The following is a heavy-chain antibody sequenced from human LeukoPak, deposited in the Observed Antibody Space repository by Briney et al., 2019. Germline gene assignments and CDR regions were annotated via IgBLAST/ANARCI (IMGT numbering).Heavy chain of an antibody. Sequence: PGGALRLSCAASGFTFTSYWMSWVRQAPGKGLEGVANLNEDGTKKYYVGSVKGRFTISTDNAKNSLYLQLDSLRAGDTAVYYCARDGRDGFIDYWGQGTLATVSS. J-gene: IGHJ4*02. CDR3: ARDGRDGFIDY. D-gene: IGHD5-24*01. CDR2: LNEDGTKK. V-gene: IGHV3-7*01. CDR1: GFTFTSYW.